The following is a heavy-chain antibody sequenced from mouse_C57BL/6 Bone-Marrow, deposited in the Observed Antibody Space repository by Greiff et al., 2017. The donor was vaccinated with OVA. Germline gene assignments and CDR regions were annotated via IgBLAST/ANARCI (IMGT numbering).Heavy chain of an antibody. D-gene: IGHD2-1*01. V-gene: IGHV5-6*02. J-gene: IGHJ2*01. CDR3: ARHLPDFDY. Sequence: EVMLVESGGDLVKPGGSLKLSCAASGFTFSSYGMSWVRQTPDKRLEWVATISSGGSYTYYPDSVKGRFTISRDNAKNTLYLQMSSLKSEDTAMYYCARHLPDFDYWGQGTTLTVSS. CDR2: ISSGGSYT. CDR1: GFTFSSYG.